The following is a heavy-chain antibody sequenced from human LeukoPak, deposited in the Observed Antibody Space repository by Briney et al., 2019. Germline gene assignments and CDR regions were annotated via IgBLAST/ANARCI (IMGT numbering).Heavy chain of an antibody. Sequence: ASVKVSCKASGYTFTSYGISWVRQAPGQGLEWMGWISAYNGNTNYAQKLQGRVTMTTDTSTSTAYMELRSLGSDDTAVYYCARVEVRGVIIPDHFDYWGQGTLVTVSS. CDR2: ISAYNGNT. J-gene: IGHJ4*02. CDR1: GYTFTSYG. D-gene: IGHD3-10*01. V-gene: IGHV1-18*01. CDR3: ARVEVRGVIIPDHFDY.